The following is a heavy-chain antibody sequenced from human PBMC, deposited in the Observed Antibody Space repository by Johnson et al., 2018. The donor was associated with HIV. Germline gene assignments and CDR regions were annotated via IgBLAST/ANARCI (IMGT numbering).Heavy chain of an antibody. CDR2: ISSSGSTI. Sequence: QVQLLESGGGLVKPGGSLRLSCAASGFTFCDYYMSWIRQAPGKGLEWVSYISSSGSTIYYADSVKGRFTISRDNAKNSLYLQMNSLRAEDTAVYYCAGDGSLWYGDDGGRAFDIWGQGTMVTVSS. V-gene: IGHV3-11*04. CDR3: AGDGSLWYGDDGGRAFDI. D-gene: IGHD3-10*01. CDR1: GFTFCDYY. J-gene: IGHJ3*02.